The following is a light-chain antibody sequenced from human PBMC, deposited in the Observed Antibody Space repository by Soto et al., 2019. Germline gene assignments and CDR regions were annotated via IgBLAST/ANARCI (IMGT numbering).Light chain of an antibody. CDR2: EGS. V-gene: IGLV2-23*01. CDR1: SSDVGSYNL. Sequence: QSVLTQPASVSGPPGQSITISCTGTSSDVGSYNLVSWYQQHPGKAPKLMIYEGSKRPSGVSNRFSGSKSGNTASLTISGLQAEDEADYYCCSYAGSSTHVVFGGGTQLTVL. J-gene: IGLJ2*01. CDR3: CSYAGSSTHVV.